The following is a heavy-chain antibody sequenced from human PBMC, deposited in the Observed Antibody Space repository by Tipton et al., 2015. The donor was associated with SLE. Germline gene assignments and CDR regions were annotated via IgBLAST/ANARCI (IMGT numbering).Heavy chain of an antibody. CDR3: ARDAYSSSMDV. CDR1: GFTFSNYG. D-gene: IGHD6-13*01. J-gene: IGHJ6*03. V-gene: IGHV3-21*01. CDR2: ISSSSSYI. Sequence: SGFTFSNYGMNWVRQAPGKGLEWVSSISSSSSYIYYADSVKGRFTISRDNSKNTLYLQMNSLRAEDTAVYYCARDAYSSSMDVWGKGTTVTVSS.